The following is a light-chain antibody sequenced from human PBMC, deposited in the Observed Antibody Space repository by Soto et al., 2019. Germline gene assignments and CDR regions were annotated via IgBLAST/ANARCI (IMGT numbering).Light chain of an antibody. J-gene: IGLJ2*01. V-gene: IGLV1-51*01. CDR1: DSNIGNHY. Sequence: QAVVTQPPSVSAAPGQKVTISCSGGDSNIGNHYVSWYQQVPGTAPKLLIYDDNRRPSGIPDRFSGSKSGTSATLGITGLQTGDEADYYCGSFTTSSTLVVFGGGTKLTVL. CDR2: DDN. CDR3: GSFTTSSTLVV.